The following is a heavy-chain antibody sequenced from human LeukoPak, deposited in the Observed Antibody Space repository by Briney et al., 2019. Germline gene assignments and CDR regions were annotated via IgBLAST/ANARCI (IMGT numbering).Heavy chain of an antibody. J-gene: IGHJ6*02. CDR3: AREQLVSGMDYYYGMDV. CDR2: IYPGDSDT. V-gene: IGHV5-51*01. Sequence: GESLKISCKGSGYSFTSYWIGWVRQMPGKGLEWVGIIYPGDSDTRYSPSFQGQVTISADKSISTAYLQWSSLKASDTAMYYCAREQLVSGMDYYYGMDVWGQGTTVTVSS. CDR1: GYSFTSYW. D-gene: IGHD6-13*01.